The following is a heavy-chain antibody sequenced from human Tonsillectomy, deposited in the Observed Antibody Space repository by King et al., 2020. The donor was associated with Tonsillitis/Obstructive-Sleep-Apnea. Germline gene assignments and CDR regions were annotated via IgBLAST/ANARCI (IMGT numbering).Heavy chain of an antibody. CDR1: GYTFTSYD. D-gene: IGHD6-13*01. J-gene: IGHJ4*02. V-gene: IGHV1-8*01. CDR2: RNPNSGNT. Sequence: QLVQSGAEVKKPGASVKVSCKASGYTFTSYDINWVRQATGQGLEWMGWRNPNSGNTGYAQKFQGRVTMTRNTSISTAYMELSSLRSEDTAVYYCARGRGRYSSSWPNFDYWGQGTLVTVSS. CDR3: ARGRGRYSSSWPNFDY.